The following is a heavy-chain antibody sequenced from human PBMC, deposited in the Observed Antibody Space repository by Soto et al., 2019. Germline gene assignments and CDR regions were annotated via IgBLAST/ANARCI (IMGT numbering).Heavy chain of an antibody. CDR1: GGSISSGGHY. J-gene: IGHJ4*02. D-gene: IGHD2-15*01. CDR3: ARDLCSGGSCYVSH. V-gene: IGHV4-31*03. CDR2: IYYSGST. Sequence: SETLSLTCTVSGGSISSGGHYWSWIRQHPGKGLEWIGYIYYSGSTYYNPSLKSRVTISVDTSKNQFSLKLSSVTAADTAVYYCARDLCSGGSCYVSHWGQGTLVTVSS.